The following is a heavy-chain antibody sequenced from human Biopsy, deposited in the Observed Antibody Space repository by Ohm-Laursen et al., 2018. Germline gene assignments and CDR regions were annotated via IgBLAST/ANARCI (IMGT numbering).Heavy chain of an antibody. CDR3: ARVGRTRVDGVYSYGMDV. V-gene: IGHV3-48*01. CDR1: GFTFSTYV. J-gene: IGHJ6*02. CDR2: ISSSASSM. Sequence: SLRLSCSVSGFTFSTYVMTWVRQAPGKGLEWVSYISSSASSMYYADSVKGRFTISRDNAKKSLYLQMNSLRAEDTAVYYCARVGRTRVDGVYSYGMDVWGQGTTVIVSS. D-gene: IGHD2-15*01.